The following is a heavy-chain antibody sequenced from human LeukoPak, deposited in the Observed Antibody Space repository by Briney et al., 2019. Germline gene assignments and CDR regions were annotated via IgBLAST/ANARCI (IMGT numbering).Heavy chain of an antibody. J-gene: IGHJ4*02. Sequence: GSLRLSCAASGCTFSSYGMHWVRQAPGKGLEWVAVISYDGSNKYYADSVKGRFTISRDNSKNTLYLQMNSLRAEDTAVYYCAKISHSGYHDYWGQGTLVTVSS. CDR1: GCTFSSYG. CDR2: ISYDGSNK. V-gene: IGHV3-30*18. CDR3: AKISHSGYHDY. D-gene: IGHD3-22*01.